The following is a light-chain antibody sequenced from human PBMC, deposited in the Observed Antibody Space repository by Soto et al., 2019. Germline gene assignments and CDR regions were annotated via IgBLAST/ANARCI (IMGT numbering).Light chain of an antibody. CDR2: AAS. J-gene: IGKJ4*01. CDR1: QSISSC. Sequence: DIQMTQSPSSLSASVGDRVTVTCRASQSISSCLNWYQQKPGKAPKRLSYAASSLQSGVPSRFSGSGSGKEFTLTISSLQPEDFATYYCLQHNSYPLTFGGGTKVDI. V-gene: IGKV1-17*01. CDR3: LQHNSYPLT.